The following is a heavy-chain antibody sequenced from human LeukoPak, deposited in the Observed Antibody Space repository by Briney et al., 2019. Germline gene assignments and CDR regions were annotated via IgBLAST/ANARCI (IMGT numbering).Heavy chain of an antibody. CDR2: INPRGGST. J-gene: IGHJ4*02. Sequence: ASVKVSCKASGYTFIDYYIHWVRQAPGQGLEWMGIINPRGGSTIYAQNFQGRVTLTRDTSTSTLYMELNSLRSEDTAVYYCAREGFDCWGQGTLLTVSS. V-gene: IGHV1-46*01. CDR3: AREGFDC. CDR1: GYTFIDYY.